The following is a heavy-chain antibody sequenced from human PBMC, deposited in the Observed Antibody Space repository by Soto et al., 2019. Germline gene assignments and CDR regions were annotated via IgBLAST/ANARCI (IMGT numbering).Heavy chain of an antibody. V-gene: IGHV4-30-2*01. D-gene: IGHD2-15*01. CDR2: IYHSGST. Sequence: SETLSLTCAVSGGSISSGGYSWSWIRQPPGKGLEWIGYIYHSGSTYYNPSLKSRVTISVDTSKNQFSLKLSSVTAADTAVYYCARALGYCSGGSCYLDYWGQGTLVTVSS. J-gene: IGHJ4*02. CDR3: ARALGYCSGGSCYLDY. CDR1: GGSISSGGYS.